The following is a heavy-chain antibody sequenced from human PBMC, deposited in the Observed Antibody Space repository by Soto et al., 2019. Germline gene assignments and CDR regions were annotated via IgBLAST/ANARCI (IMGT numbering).Heavy chain of an antibody. D-gene: IGHD2-15*01. CDR3: ARDPCSGGSCYYGLFGMDV. CDR2: IWYDGSNK. V-gene: IGHV3-33*01. Sequence: WLSLRLACAASGLTFSSYGMHWVRQAPGKVLEWVAVIWYDGSNKYYADSLKGRFTISRDNSKNTLYLQMNSLRAEDTAVYYCARDPCSGGSCYYGLFGMDVWGQGTTVTVSS. J-gene: IGHJ6*02. CDR1: GLTFSSYG.